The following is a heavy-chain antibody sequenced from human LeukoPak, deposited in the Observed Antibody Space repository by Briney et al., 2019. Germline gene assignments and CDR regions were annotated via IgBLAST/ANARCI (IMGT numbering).Heavy chain of an antibody. CDR3: ARAPGVGGKRMKNYNYYYYMDV. CDR1: GYTFTSYY. D-gene: IGHD1-26*01. J-gene: IGHJ6*03. CDR2: INPSGGST. Sequence: ASVKVSCKASGYTFTSYYMHWVRQAPGQGLEWMGIINPSGGSTSYAQKFQGRVTMTRDMSTSTVYMELSSLRSEDTAVYYCARAPGVGGKRMKNYNYYYYMDVWGKGTTVTVSS. V-gene: IGHV1-46*01.